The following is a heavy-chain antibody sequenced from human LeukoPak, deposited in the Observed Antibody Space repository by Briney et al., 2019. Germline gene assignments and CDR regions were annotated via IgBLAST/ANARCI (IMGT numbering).Heavy chain of an antibody. CDR3: ARGFGSSIPYSYYYYLDV. CDR2: MNPNSGNT. D-gene: IGHD6-6*01. CDR1: GYTFTSYD. Sequence: GASVKVSCKASGYTFTSYDINWVRQATGQGLEWMGWMNPNSGNTGYAQKFQGRVTMTRNTSISTAYMELSSLRSEDTAVYYCARGFGSSIPYSYYYYLDVWGKGTTVTVSS. J-gene: IGHJ6*03. V-gene: IGHV1-8*01.